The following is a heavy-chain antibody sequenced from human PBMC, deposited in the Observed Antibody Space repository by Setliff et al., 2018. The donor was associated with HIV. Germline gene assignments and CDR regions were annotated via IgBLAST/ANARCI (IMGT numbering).Heavy chain of an antibody. CDR1: GFSFSQYG. J-gene: IGHJ3*02. CDR3: AKVGLYDSFGYANGLPDAFDT. D-gene: IGHD3-22*01. Sequence: GESLKISCAASGFSFSQYGMHWVRQAPGKGLQWVAVMWYDGSKKYYADSVKGRFTISRDNSKNTLYLQMNGLRAEDTATYYCAKVGLYDSFGYANGLPDAFDTWGQGTMVTVSS. V-gene: IGHV3-33*06. CDR2: MWYDGSKK.